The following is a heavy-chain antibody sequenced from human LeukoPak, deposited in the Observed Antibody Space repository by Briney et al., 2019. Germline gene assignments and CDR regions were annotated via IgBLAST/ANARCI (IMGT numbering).Heavy chain of an antibody. V-gene: IGHV4-59*02. D-gene: IGHD7-27*01. CDR2: IYYTGT. Sequence: SETLSLTCTVSGGSVTDYYWSWIRQSPGKGLEWIGYIYYTGTSYNPSLKSRVTISADTSKNQFSLKLVSVTAADTAVYYCASRKLGNDYWGQGTLVTVSS. J-gene: IGHJ4*02. CDR3: ASRKLGNDY. CDR1: GGSVTDYY.